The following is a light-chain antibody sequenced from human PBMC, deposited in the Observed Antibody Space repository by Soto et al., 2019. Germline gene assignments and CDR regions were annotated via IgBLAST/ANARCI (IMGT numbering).Light chain of an antibody. CDR3: QSYDISLSGVVV. CDR2: GNS. J-gene: IGLJ2*01. Sequence: QSVLTQPPSVSGAPGQRVTISCTGSRSNIGAGYDVHWYQQLPGTAPKLLIYGNSNRPSGVPDRFSGSKSGTSASLAITGLQAEDEADYYCQSYDISLSGVVVFGGGTKLTVL. CDR1: RSNIGAGYD. V-gene: IGLV1-40*01.